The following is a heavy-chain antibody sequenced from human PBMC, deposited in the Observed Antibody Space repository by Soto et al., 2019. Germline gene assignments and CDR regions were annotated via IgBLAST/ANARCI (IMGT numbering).Heavy chain of an antibody. D-gene: IGHD3-22*01. J-gene: IGHJ6*02. CDR3: AKGGSGNYLTYYYYYGMDV. V-gene: IGHV3-30*18. CDR2: ISYDGNNK. CDR1: GFTFRNNG. Sequence: SGGSLRLSCEASGFTFRNNGMHWVRQVPGKGLEWVAVISYDGNNKYYADSVKGRFTISRDNSKNTVYLQMNNLRAEDTAVYYCAKGGSGNYLTYYYYYGMDVWGQGTTVTVSS.